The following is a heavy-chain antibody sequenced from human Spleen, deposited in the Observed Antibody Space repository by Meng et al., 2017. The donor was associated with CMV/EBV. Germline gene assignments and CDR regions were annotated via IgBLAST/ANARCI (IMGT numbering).Heavy chain of an antibody. CDR3: ARDPYATGWAG. D-gene: IGHD6-19*01. J-gene: IGHJ4*02. Sequence: QMALQGVRPGLVQPSGTLSLTFAVSGGSISISTWWSWVRQPPGKGLEWIGEIYHSGGTNYNPSLRGRVTISLDKSKNQFSLTLRSVTAADTAVYYCARDPYATGWAGWGQGTLVTVS. CDR1: GGSISISTW. V-gene: IGHV4-4*02. CDR2: IYHSGGT.